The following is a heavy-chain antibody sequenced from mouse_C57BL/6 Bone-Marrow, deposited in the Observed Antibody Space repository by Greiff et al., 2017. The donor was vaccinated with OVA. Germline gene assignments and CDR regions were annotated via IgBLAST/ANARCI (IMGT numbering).Heavy chain of an antibody. CDR3: VAGAMDY. V-gene: IGHV10-3*01. J-gene: IGHJ4*01. CDR1: GFTFNTHA. Sequence: EVMLMESGGGLVQPKGSLKLSCAASGFTFNTHAMHWVRQAPGKGWVWVARIRSKRSNYATYSADSVKDSFPISRDDSQSMPSQQMNNLKTEDTAMYYSVAGAMDYWGQGTSVTVSS. CDR2: IRSKRSNYAT.